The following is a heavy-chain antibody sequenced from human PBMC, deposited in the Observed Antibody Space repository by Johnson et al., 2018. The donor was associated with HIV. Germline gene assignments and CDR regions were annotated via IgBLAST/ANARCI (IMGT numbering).Heavy chain of an antibody. V-gene: IGHV3-13*01. CDR2: IGTAGDT. J-gene: IGHJ3*01. CDR3: ARAPRWSQTFDL. CDR1: GFTFSSYD. Sequence: VQLVESGGGVVQPGRSLRLSCAASGFTFSSYDMHWVRQATGKGLEWVSAIGTAGDTYYPGSVKGRFTISRENAKNSLYLQMNSLRAEDTAVYYCARAPRWSQTFDLWGQGTMVTVSS. D-gene: IGHD2-15*01.